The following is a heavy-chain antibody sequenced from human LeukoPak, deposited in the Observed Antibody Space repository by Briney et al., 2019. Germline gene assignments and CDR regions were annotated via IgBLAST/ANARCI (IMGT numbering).Heavy chain of an antibody. D-gene: IGHD6-13*01. V-gene: IGHV3-53*04. Sequence: PGGSLRLSCAASGFTFSSYAMSWVRQAPGKGLEWVSVIYSGGSTYYADSVKGRFTISRHNSKNTLYLQMNSLRAEDTAVYYCVGSHRAAAMGGYYYYGMDVWGQGTTVTVSS. CDR2: IYSGGST. CDR3: VGSHRAAAMGGYYYYGMDV. J-gene: IGHJ6*02. CDR1: GFTFSSYA.